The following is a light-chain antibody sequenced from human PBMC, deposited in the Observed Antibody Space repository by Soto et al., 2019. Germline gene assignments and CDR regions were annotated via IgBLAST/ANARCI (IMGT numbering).Light chain of an antibody. Sequence: DIVMTQSPLSLTVTPGEPASISCRSSQSLLDRNGYNSLDWYLQKPGQSPQVLIYLGSNRASGVPDRFSGSGSGTDFTLRISRVEAEDVGIYYCMQALQTPLTFGGGTKVEIK. V-gene: IGKV2-28*01. J-gene: IGKJ4*01. CDR2: LGS. CDR1: QSLLDRNGYNS. CDR3: MQALQTPLT.